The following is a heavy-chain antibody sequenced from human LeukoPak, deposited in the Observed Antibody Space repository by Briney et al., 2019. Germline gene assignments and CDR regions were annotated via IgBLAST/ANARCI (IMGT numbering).Heavy chain of an antibody. CDR1: GYTFTGYY. V-gene: IGHV1-2*04. Sequence: GASVKVSCKASGYTFTGYYMHWMRQAPGQGLEWMGWINPNSGGTNYAQKFQGWVTMTRDTSISTAYMELSRLRSDDTAVYYCARSLFRVRRSYYYDSSGYSPSYWGQGTLVTVSS. J-gene: IGHJ4*02. CDR3: ARSLFRVRRSYYYDSSGYSPSY. CDR2: INPNSGGT. D-gene: IGHD3-22*01.